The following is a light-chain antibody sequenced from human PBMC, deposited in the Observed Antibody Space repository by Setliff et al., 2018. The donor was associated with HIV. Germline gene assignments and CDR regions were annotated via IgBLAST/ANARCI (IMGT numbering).Light chain of an antibody. Sequence: QSVLTQPASVSGSPGQSITISCTGTSSDVGGYNYVSWYQQHPGKAPKLMIYEVTNRPSGVSNRFSGSKFGNTASLTISGLQADDEADYYCSSYTSSGTDIYVFGTGTKVTVL. J-gene: IGLJ1*01. CDR1: SSDVGGYNY. CDR2: EVT. V-gene: IGLV2-14*01. CDR3: SSYTSSGTDIYV.